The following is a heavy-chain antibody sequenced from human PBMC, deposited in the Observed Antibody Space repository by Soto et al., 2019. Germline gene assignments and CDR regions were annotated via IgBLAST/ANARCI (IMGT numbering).Heavy chain of an antibody. CDR3: AKVGPSYYYGMDV. CDR2: ISGSGRTI. J-gene: IGHJ6*02. Sequence: GESLKISCXASGVDFSSEVMCWVRQAPGKGLEWVSSISGSGRTIYHADSMRGRFAISRDNSKNSLYLQLNDLRVDDTAVYYCAKVGPSYYYGMDVWGQGTTVTVSS. V-gene: IGHV3-23*01. CDR1: GVDFSSEV. D-gene: IGHD1-26*01.